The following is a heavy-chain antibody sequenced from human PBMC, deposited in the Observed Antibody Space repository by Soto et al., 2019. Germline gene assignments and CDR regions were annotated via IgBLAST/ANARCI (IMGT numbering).Heavy chain of an antibody. J-gene: IGHJ6*03. Sequence: SVKVSCKASGGTFSSYTISWVRQAPGQGLEWMGRIIPILGIANYAQKFQGRVTITADKSTSTAYMELSSLRSEDTAVYYCARVGITIFGVAPSPYYYMDVWGKGTTVTVSS. CDR2: IIPILGIA. CDR1: GGTFSSYT. D-gene: IGHD3-3*01. V-gene: IGHV1-69*02. CDR3: ARVGITIFGVAPSPYYYMDV.